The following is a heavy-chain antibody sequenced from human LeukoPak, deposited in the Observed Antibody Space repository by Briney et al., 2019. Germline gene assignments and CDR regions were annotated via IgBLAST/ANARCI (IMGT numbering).Heavy chain of an antibody. J-gene: IGHJ4*02. D-gene: IGHD1-26*01. CDR2: IYSGDTT. CDR3: AREWGGSYFRY. Sequence: PGGSLRLSCAASGFSVSSDYMSWVRQAPGMGLEWFSVIYSGDTTSYADSVKGRFTISTDNSENMLYLEMSTLRAEDTAVYYCAREWGGSYFRYWGQGTLVTVSS. V-gene: IGHV3-53*01. CDR1: GFSVSSDY.